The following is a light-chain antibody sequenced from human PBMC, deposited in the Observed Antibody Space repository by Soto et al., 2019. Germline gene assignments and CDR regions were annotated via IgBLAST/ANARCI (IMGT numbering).Light chain of an antibody. J-gene: IGLJ1*01. CDR3: SSYTNSRTLL. CDR2: GVT. Sequence: QSALTQPASVSGFPGQSITISCTGTSDNYVSWYQQHPGKVPKLMIYGVTNRPSGVSDRFSGSKSGNTASLTISGLQTEDEADYYCSSYTNSRTLLFGAGTKVTVL. CDR1: SDNY. V-gene: IGLV2-14*01.